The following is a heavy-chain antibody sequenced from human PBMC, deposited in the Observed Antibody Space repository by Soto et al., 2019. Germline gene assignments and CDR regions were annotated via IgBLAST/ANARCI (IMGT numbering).Heavy chain of an antibody. CDR2: IKQDGSEK. D-gene: IGHD1-20*01. CDR1: GFTFSSYW. J-gene: IGHJ4*02. CDR3: ARDFNNWNDWFDY. V-gene: IGHV3-7*01. Sequence: GGSLRLSCAASGFTFSSYWMSWVRQAPGKGLEWVANIKQDGSEKYYVDSVKGRFTISRDNAKNSLYLQMNSLRAEDTAVYYCARDFNNWNDWFDYWGQGTLVTVSS.